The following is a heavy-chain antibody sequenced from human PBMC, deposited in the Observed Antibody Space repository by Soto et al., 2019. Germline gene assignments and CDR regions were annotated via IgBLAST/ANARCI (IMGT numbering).Heavy chain of an antibody. CDR3: TRPSSRSLATAYNYAVDV. J-gene: IGHJ6*02. Sequence: QVQLVQSGAEVKKPGSSVNVSCKASGGIFSSYAISWVRHAPGQGLEWLGGIIPIFGTTNYPVKFRGRVSITANQSTSTTYIELTSLTPAATAVYYCTRPSSRSLATAYNYAVDVWGQGTTVTVTS. D-gene: IGHD2-2*02. CDR1: GGIFSSYA. CDR2: IIPIFGTT. V-gene: IGHV1-69*12.